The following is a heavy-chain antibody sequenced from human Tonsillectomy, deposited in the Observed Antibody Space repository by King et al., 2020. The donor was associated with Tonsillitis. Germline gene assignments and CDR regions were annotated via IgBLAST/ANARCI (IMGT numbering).Heavy chain of an antibody. CDR1: GGSISSSNW. Sequence: VQLQESGPGLVKPSGTLSLTCAVSGGSISSSNWWSWVRQPPGKGLAWIGEIYHSGSTNYEPSLTSRVTISVDKSKNQFSLKLSSVTAADTAVYYCARHYDFWSAQVPAGGGWFDPWGQGTLVTVSS. CDR2: IYHSGST. CDR3: ARHYDFWSAQVPAGGGWFDP. V-gene: IGHV4-4*02. J-gene: IGHJ5*02. D-gene: IGHD3-3*01.